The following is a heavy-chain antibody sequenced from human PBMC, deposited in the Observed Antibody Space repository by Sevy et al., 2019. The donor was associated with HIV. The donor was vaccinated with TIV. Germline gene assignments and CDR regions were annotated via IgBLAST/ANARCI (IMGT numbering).Heavy chain of an antibody. D-gene: IGHD3-10*01. J-gene: IGHJ6*02. V-gene: IGHV3-49*03. CDR3: TRATYYYDSGSYYGMDV. Sequence: GGSLRLSCRAFGFNLGDYVMSWFRQAPGKGLSWVGFIRSKAYGATTEYAASVKGRVTISRDDSKGIAYLQMNSLKTEDTGRSYCTRATYYYDSGSYYGMDVWGQGTTVTVSS. CDR1: GFNLGDYV. CDR2: IRSKAYGATT.